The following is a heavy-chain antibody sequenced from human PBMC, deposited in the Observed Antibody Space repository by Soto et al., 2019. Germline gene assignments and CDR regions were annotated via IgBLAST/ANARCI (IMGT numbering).Heavy chain of an antibody. CDR2: IKSKTDGGTT. CDR3: TTDSGDSSVGDAFDI. D-gene: IGHD3-22*01. CDR1: GFTFSNAW. V-gene: IGHV3-15*01. Sequence: GGSLRLSCAASGFTFSNAWMSWVRQAPGKGLEWVGRIKSKTDGGTTDYAAPVKGSFTISRDDSKNTLYLQMNSLKTEDTAVYYCTTDSGDSSVGDAFDIWGQGTMVTVSS. J-gene: IGHJ3*02.